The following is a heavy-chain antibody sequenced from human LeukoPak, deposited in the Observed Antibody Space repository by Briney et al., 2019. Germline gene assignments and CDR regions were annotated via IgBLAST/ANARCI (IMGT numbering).Heavy chain of an antibody. J-gene: IGHJ6*02. V-gene: IGHV4-59*01. CDR2: IYYSGST. CDR3: ARTRGPYYYYGMDV. CDR1: GGSISSYY. Sequence: SEILSLTCTVSGGSISSYYWSWIRQPPGKGLEWIGYIYYSGSTNYNPSLKSRVTISVDTSKNQFSLKLSSVTAADTAVYYCARTRGPYYYYGMDVWGQGTTVTVSS.